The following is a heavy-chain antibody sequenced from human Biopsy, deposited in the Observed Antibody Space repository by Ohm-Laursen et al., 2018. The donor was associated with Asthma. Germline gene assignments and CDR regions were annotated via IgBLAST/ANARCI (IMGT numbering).Heavy chain of an antibody. CDR1: GFAVSRDH. V-gene: IGHV3-30-3*01. Sequence: SLRLSCAASGFAVSRDHMFWVRQAPGKGLERVAVVSYDGGVAHYADSMKGRFTISRDNAKSTLYLQMNRLRTDDTAVYYCAKRRGYSDLTDFDHWGQGTLVTVSS. J-gene: IGHJ4*02. CDR3: AKRRGYSDLTDFDH. D-gene: IGHD3-3*01. CDR2: VSYDGGVA.